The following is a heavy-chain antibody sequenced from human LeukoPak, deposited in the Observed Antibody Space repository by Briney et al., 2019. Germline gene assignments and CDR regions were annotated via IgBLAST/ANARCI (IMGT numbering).Heavy chain of an antibody. CDR1: GGSISSYY. Sequence: PSETLSLTCTVSGGSISSYYWSWIRQPPGKGLEWIGYIYYSGSTNYNPSLKSRVTISVDTSKNQFSLKLSSVTAADTAVYYCARVPLLYSSGFDYWGQGTLVTVSS. CDR3: ARVPLLYSSGFDY. CDR2: IYYSGST. J-gene: IGHJ4*02. V-gene: IGHV4-59*01. D-gene: IGHD6-19*01.